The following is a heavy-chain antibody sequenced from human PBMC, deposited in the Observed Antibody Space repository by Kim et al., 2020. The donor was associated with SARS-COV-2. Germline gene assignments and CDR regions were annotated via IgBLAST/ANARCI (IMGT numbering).Heavy chain of an antibody. CDR3: AKRYCSGGTCYSIDY. CDR1: GFTFRSHA. J-gene: IGHJ4*02. V-gene: IGHV3-23*01. CDR2: ISGSGSTT. D-gene: IGHD2-15*01. Sequence: GGSLRLSCAASGFTFRSHAMNWVRQAPGKGLEWVSGISGSGSTTNYADSVKGRFAISRDNSKNTLYLQMNSLRAEDTAVYYCAKRYCSGGTCYSIDYWGQGAPVTVSS.